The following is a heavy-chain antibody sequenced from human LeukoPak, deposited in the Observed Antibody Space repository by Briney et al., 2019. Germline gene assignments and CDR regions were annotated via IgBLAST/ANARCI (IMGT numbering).Heavy chain of an antibody. CDR2: IWYDASNK. CDR3: ASASYQSSNWYGAYDY. D-gene: IGHD6-13*01. V-gene: IGHV3-33*01. J-gene: IGHJ4*02. CDR1: GFTFSSFG. Sequence: PGRSLTLSCAASGFTFSSFGMHWVRQAPGKGLEWVAVIWYDASNKYYADSVKGRFTISRDNSKNTPYLQMNSLRAEDTAVYYCASASYQSSNWYGAYDYWGQGTLVTVSS.